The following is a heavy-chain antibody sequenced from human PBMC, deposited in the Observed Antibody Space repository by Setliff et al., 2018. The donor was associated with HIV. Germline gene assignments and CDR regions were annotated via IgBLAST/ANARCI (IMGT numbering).Heavy chain of an antibody. J-gene: IGHJ6*03. D-gene: IGHD3-10*01. CDR2: MNPNSGAT. CDR3: ARGRSLVRGSGSPEYYYMDV. Sequence: ASVKVSCKASGYTFTSYGISWVRQATGQGLEWMGWMNPNSGATGYAQKFQGRVTMTRNTSISTAFMELSSLRSEDTAVYYCARGRSLVRGSGSPEYYYMDVWGKGTTVTVSS. V-gene: IGHV1-8*02. CDR1: GYTFTSYG.